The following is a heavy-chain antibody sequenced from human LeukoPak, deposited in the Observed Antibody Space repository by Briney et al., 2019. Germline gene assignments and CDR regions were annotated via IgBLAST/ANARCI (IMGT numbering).Heavy chain of an antibody. CDR3: ARGNYYGSGPLFDS. V-gene: IGHV1-2*02. D-gene: IGHD3-10*01. CDR1: GYTFNDYY. J-gene: IGHJ4*02. Sequence: ASVKVSCKASGYTFNDYYMHWVRQAPGQGLEWMGWVDPYSGGTNCAQKFQGRVTMTRDMSISTAYMELSGLRSDDTADYYCARGNYYGSGPLFDSWGQGTLVTVSS. CDR2: VDPYSGGT.